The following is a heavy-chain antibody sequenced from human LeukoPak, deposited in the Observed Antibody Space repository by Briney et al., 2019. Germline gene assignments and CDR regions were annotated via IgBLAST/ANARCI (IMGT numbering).Heavy chain of an antibody. CDR1: GFTVSSNY. V-gene: IGHV3-66*01. CDR2: IYSGGST. Sequence: GGSLRLSCAASGFTVSSNYMSWVRQAPGKGLEWVSVIYSGGSTYYADSVKGRFTISRDNSKNTLYLQMNSLRAEDTAVYYCAKDGIGELLYSLDYWGQGTLVTVSS. J-gene: IGHJ4*02. D-gene: IGHD3-10*01. CDR3: AKDGIGELLYSLDY.